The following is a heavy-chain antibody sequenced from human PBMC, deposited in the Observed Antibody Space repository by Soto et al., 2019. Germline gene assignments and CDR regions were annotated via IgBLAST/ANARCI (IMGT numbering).Heavy chain of an antibody. J-gene: IGHJ4*02. CDR2: IYHSGST. V-gene: IGHV4-4*02. D-gene: IGHD6-19*01. Sequence: QVQLQESGPGLVKPSGTLSLTCAVSSGSISSSNWWSWVRQPPGKGLEWIGEIYHSGSTNYNPSLKSRVTISVDKSKNQFPLKLSSVTAADTAVYYCARTGRWNSGWYHLDYWGQGPLVTVSS. CDR3: ARTGRWNSGWYHLDY. CDR1: SGSISSSNW.